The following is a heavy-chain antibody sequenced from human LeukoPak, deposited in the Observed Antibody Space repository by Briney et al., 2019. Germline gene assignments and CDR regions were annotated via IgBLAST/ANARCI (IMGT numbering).Heavy chain of an antibody. CDR2: ISSSSSYI. V-gene: IGHV3-21*01. Sequence: PGGSLRLSCAASGFTFSSYSMNWVRQAPGKGLEWVSSISSSSSYIYYADSVKGRFTISRDNAKNSLYLQMNSLRAEDTAVYYCARGTVAVGYNHENGDYRGQGTLVTVSS. CDR1: GFTFSSYS. CDR3: ARGTVAVGYNHENGDY. J-gene: IGHJ4*02. D-gene: IGHD5-18*01.